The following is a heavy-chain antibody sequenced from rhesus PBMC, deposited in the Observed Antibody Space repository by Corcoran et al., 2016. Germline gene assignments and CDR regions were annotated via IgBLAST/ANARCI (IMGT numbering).Heavy chain of an antibody. CDR1: GGSFSSYW. V-gene: IGHV4-80*01. J-gene: IGHJ4*01. CDR2: INGNSGST. D-gene: IGHD1-44*02. Sequence: QVQLQESGPGLVKPSETLSLTCAVSGGSFSSYWWSWIRQPPGKGLEWIGEINGNSGSTNYNPSLKSRVTISKDAYKNQFSRKLSSVTAADTAVYYCARYSGSYNAYFDYWGQGVLVTVSS. CDR3: ARYSGSYNAYFDY.